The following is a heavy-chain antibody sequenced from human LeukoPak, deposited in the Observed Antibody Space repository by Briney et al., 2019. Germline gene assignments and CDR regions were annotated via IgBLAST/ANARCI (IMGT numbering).Heavy chain of an antibody. V-gene: IGHV3-48*04. Sequence: GGSLRLSCAASGFTFSSYSMNWVRQAPGKGLEWVSYISSSSSTIYCADSVKGRFTISRDNAKNSLYLQMNSLRAEDAAVYYCARDGKQWLVDFDYWGQGTLVTVSS. D-gene: IGHD6-19*01. CDR2: ISSSSSTI. J-gene: IGHJ4*02. CDR3: ARDGKQWLVDFDY. CDR1: GFTFSSYS.